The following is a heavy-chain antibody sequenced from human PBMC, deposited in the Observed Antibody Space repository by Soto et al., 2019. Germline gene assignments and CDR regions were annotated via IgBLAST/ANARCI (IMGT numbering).Heavy chain of an antibody. CDR2: IYYSGST. Sequence: SETLSLTCTVSGGSISSGDYYWSWIRQPPGKGLEWIGYIYYSGSTYYNPSLKSRVTISVDTSKNQFSLKLSSVTAADTAVYYCARTRTEAARTAMVPGGDFDYWGQGTLVTVSS. V-gene: IGHV4-30-4*01. D-gene: IGHD5-18*01. CDR3: ARTRTEAARTAMVPGGDFDY. CDR1: GGSISSGDYY. J-gene: IGHJ4*02.